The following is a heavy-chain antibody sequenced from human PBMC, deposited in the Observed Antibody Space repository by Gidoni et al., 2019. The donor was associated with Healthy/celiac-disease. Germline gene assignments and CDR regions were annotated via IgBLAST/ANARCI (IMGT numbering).Heavy chain of an antibody. D-gene: IGHD5-18*01. CDR2: ISYDGSNK. CDR1: SSYG. V-gene: IGHV3-30*18. CDR3: AKQFPGYSYGQFDY. J-gene: IGHJ4*02. Sequence: SSYGMHWVRQAPGKGLEWVAVISYDGSNKYYADSVKGRFTISRDNSKNTLYLKMNSLRAEDTAVYYCAKQFPGYSYGQFDYWVQGTLVTVSS.